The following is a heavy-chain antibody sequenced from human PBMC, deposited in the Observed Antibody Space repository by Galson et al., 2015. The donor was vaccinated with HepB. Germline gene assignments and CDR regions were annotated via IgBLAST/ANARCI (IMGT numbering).Heavy chain of an antibody. V-gene: IGHV3-11*03. J-gene: IGHJ4*02. D-gene: IGHD3-22*01. CDR1: GFIFSDYY. CDR2: ISSSNTYT. Sequence: SLRLSCAASGFIFSDYYMSWIRQAPGKGLEWVSYISSSNTYTNYADSVKGRFTISRDNAKNSLYLQMNSLRAEDTAVYYCARAIRNHYYDANGYVDYWGQGTLVTVSS. CDR3: ARAIRNHYYDANGYVDY.